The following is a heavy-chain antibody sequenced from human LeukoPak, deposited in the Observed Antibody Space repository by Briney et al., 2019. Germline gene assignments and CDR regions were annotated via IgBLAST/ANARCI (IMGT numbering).Heavy chain of an antibody. V-gene: IGHV4-39*01. J-gene: IGHJ4*02. D-gene: IGHD2-15*01. CDR3: ARIPCTGGSCYYFDS. CDR2: IFYSGST. CDR1: GDSIGSSTYY. Sequence: SETLSLTCTVSGDSIGSSTYYWGWIRQPPGKGPEWIGSIFYSGSTFYKPSLESRLTMSVKMSKNQFSLRLSSVTAADTAVDYCARIPCTGGSCYYFDSWGQGILVIVSS.